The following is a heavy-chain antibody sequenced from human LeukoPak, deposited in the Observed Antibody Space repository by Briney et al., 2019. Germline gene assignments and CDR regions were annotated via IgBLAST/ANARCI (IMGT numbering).Heavy chain of an antibody. CDR2: IIPIFGTA. J-gene: IGHJ4*02. D-gene: IGHD5-18*01. V-gene: IGHV1-69*13. CDR3: ARGVLAMVSTRPPPNFDY. Sequence: SVKVSCKASGGTFSSYAISWVRQAPGQGLEWMGGIIPIFGTANYAQKFQGRVTITADESTSTAYMELSSLRSEDMAVYYCARGVLAMVSTRPPPNFDYWGQGTLVTVSS. CDR1: GGTFSSYA.